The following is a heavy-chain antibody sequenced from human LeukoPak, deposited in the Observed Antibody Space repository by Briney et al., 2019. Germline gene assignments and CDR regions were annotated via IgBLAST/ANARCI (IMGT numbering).Heavy chain of an antibody. J-gene: IGHJ5*02. CDR2: IYYSGST. D-gene: IGHD3-3*01. CDR1: GGSISTSNYY. Sequence: SESLPLTCAVSGGSISTSNYYWGWVRQPPGKGLEWIGRIYYSGSTYYSPSLKSRVTISVDTSKNQFSLKLSSVTAAATAVYYCARLSPPHTRFSNWFDPWGQGTLVTVSS. V-gene: IGHV4-39*01. CDR3: ARLSPPHTRFSNWFDP.